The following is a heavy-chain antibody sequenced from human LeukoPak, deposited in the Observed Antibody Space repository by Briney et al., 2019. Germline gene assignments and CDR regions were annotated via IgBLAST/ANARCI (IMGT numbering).Heavy chain of an antibody. D-gene: IGHD3-22*01. J-gene: IGHJ4*02. CDR2: ISSSSSYI. CDR3: AKTRSSGYYFFND. CDR1: EFTFSTYG. Sequence: GGSLRLSCAASEFTFSTYGMHWVRQAPGKGLEWVSSISSSSSYIYYADSVKGRFTISRDNAKNTLYLQMNSLRAEDTAVYYCAKTRSSGYYFFNDWGQGTLVTVSS. V-gene: IGHV3-21*01.